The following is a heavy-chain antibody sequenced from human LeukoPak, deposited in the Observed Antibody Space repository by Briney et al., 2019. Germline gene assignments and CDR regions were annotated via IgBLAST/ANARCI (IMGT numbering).Heavy chain of an antibody. CDR3: ARSYGDYDPGWFDP. Sequence: PSQTLSLTCTVSGGSISSYYWSWIRQPPGKGLEWIGYIYYSGDTNYNPSLENRVTLSVDTSRNQLSLQLSSVTAADTAVYYCARSYGDYDPGWFDPWGQGTLVTVSS. CDR2: IYYSGDT. CDR1: GGSISSYY. J-gene: IGHJ5*02. V-gene: IGHV4-59*01. D-gene: IGHD4-17*01.